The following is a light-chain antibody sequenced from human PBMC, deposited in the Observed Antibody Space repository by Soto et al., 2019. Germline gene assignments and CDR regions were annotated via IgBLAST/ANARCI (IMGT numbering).Light chain of an antibody. V-gene: IGKV3-20*01. CDR1: QSVSNTY. J-gene: IGKJ1*01. CDR3: QQYGSSGT. CDR2: GAS. Sequence: EIVLTQSPGTRALSPGERATRSCRASQSVSNTYLAWYQQKPGQAPRLLIYGASNRATGIPDRFSGSGSGTDFPLTISRLEPEDFAVYYCQQYGSSGTFGQGTKVDI.